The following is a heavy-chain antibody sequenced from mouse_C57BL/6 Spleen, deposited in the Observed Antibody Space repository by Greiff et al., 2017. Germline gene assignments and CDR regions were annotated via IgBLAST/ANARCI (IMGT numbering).Heavy chain of an antibody. CDR2: IHPNSGST. CDR1: GYTFTSYW. V-gene: IGHV1-64*01. Sequence: VQLQQSGAELVKPGASVKLSCKASGYTFTSYWMHWVKQRPGQGLEWIGMIHPNSGSTNYNEKFKSKATLTVDKSSSTAYMQLSSLTSEDSAVYYCAREIITTVVSRDYAMDYWGQGTSVTVSS. CDR3: AREIITTVVSRDYAMDY. D-gene: IGHD1-1*01. J-gene: IGHJ4*01.